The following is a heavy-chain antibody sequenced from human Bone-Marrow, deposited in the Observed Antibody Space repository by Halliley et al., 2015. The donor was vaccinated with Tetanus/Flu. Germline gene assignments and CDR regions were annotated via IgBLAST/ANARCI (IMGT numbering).Heavy chain of an antibody. J-gene: IGHJ6*02. V-gene: IGHV4-59*08. D-gene: IGHD1-7*01. CDR2: INDSGNT. CDR3: ARRVSGTTHGMVV. Sequence: TLSLTCTVSGGSITSYYWSWIRQPPGKGLDWIGYINDSGNTDYNPSLKSRVTISVDTSKNQFSLKLISVTAADTAVYYCARRVSGTTHGMVVWGQGTTVTVSS. CDR1: GGSITSYY.